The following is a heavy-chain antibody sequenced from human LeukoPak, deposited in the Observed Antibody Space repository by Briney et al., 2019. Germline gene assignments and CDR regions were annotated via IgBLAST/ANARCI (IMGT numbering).Heavy chain of an antibody. V-gene: IGHV3-15*01. J-gene: IGHJ4*02. D-gene: IGHD6-13*01. Sequence: GGSLRLSCAASGFTFSNAWMSWVRQAPGKGLEWVGRIKSKTDGGTTDYAAPVKGRFTISRDDSKNTLYLQMNSLKTEDTAVYYGTTAMDSSSWNTYYFDYWGQGTLVTVSS. CDR1: GFTFSNAW. CDR3: TTAMDSSSWNTYYFDY. CDR2: IKSKTDGGTT.